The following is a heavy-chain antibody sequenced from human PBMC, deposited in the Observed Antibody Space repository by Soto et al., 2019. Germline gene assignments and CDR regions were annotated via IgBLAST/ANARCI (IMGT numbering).Heavy chain of an antibody. D-gene: IGHD3-10*02. Sequence: SGPTLVNPTQTLTLTCTFSGFSLSTSGLGVGWIRQSPGKALEWLALIFWDDDKRHSPSLKSRVTITKDTSRNQVALTMANMDPVDTATYYCVHSRRLGHQSGGNYYFRDSWGQGT. V-gene: IGHV2-5*02. CDR1: GFSLSTSGLG. CDR2: IFWDDDK. J-gene: IGHJ4*02. CDR3: VHSRRLGHQSGGNYYFRDS.